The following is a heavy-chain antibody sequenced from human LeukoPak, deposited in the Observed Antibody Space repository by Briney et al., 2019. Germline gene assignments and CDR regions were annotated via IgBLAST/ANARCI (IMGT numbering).Heavy chain of an antibody. D-gene: IGHD3-16*01. CDR3: ARGAISGGAMGDAFDI. CDR1: VFTFSHYY. J-gene: IGHJ3*02. CDR2: ICSSGSTI. Sequence: GGPLRLSCAASVFTFSHYYVSGLPRAPGRGLERVSYICSSGSTIYYADSVKGRFTISRDNAKNSLYLQMNSLRAEDTAVYYCARGAISGGAMGDAFDIWGQGKMVTVSS. V-gene: IGHV3-11*01.